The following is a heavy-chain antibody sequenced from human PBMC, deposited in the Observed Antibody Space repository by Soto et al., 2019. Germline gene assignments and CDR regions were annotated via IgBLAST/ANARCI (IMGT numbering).Heavy chain of an antibody. CDR1: GGSISSSSYY. CDR3: ARPYGSGSYLGYYYYMDV. D-gene: IGHD3-10*01. CDR2: IYYSGST. V-gene: IGHV4-39*01. J-gene: IGHJ6*03. Sequence: SETLSLTCTVSGGSISSSSYYWGWIRQPPGKGLEWIGSIYYSGSTYYNPSLKSRVTISVDTSKNQFSLKLSSVTAADTAVYYCARPYGSGSYLGYYYYMDVWGKGTTVTVSS.